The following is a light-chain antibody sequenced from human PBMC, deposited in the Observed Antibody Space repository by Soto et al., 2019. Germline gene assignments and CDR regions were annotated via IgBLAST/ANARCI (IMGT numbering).Light chain of an antibody. V-gene: IGKV3-15*01. Sequence: TVLTQSPGTLSVSPGERASLSCRASQSVSINLAWYQQKPGQAPRLLIYGASTRATGIPARFSGSGSGTEFTLTISSLQSEDFAVYYCQQYNNWPPITFGQGTKVDI. CDR2: GAS. CDR3: QQYNNWPPIT. J-gene: IGKJ1*01. CDR1: QSVSIN.